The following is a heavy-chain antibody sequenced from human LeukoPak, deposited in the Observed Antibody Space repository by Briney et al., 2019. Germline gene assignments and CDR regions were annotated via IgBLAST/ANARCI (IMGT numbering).Heavy chain of an antibody. V-gene: IGHV4-39*01. Sequence: SETLSLTCTVSGGPISSSSYYWGWIRQPPGKGLEWIGSIYYSGSTYYNPSLKSRVTISVDTSKNQFSLKLSSVTAADTAVYYCARQLYSYGPYFDYWGQGTLVTVSS. J-gene: IGHJ4*02. CDR1: GGPISSSSYY. D-gene: IGHD5-18*01. CDR3: ARQLYSYGPYFDY. CDR2: IYYSGST.